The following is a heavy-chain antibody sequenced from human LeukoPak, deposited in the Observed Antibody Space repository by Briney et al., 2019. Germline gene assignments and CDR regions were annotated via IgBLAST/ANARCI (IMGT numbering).Heavy chain of an antibody. CDR3: ARAVRDGYSYYYYYYMDV. J-gene: IGHJ6*03. CDR1: GYSISSGYY. V-gene: IGHV4-38-2*02. CDR2: IYPTGST. Sequence: TSETLSLTCTVSGYSISSGYYWGWIRPPPGKGLEWIGNIYPTGSTYYNPSLKSRVTISVDTSKNQFSLKLSSVTAADTAVYYCARAVRDGYSYYYYYYMDVWGKGTTVTISS. D-gene: IGHD5-24*01.